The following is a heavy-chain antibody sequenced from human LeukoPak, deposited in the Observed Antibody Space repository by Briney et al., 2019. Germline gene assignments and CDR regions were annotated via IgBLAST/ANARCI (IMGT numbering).Heavy chain of an antibody. Sequence: SETLSLTCTVSGGSISSYYWNWIRQSPGKGLEWIGYIYYSGNTNYNPSLKSRVTISVDTSKNQFSLKLHSVTAADTAVYYCARFRVDLTGYYAIEYWGQGTLVTVSS. CDR3: ARFRVDLTGYYAIEY. CDR1: GGSISSYY. J-gene: IGHJ4*02. CDR2: IYYSGNT. D-gene: IGHD3-9*01. V-gene: IGHV4-59*01.